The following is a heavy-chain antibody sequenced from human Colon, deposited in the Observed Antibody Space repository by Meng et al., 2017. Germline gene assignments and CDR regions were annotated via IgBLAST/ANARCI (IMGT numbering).Heavy chain of an antibody. D-gene: IGHD1-26*01. CDR2: INPSTGGT. V-gene: IGHV1-2*02. CDR3: ARDGRIVGATRGWLDP. CDR1: GYTFTNYY. J-gene: IGHJ5*02. Sequence: VQMVQSGAEGKKPGASVKVACRAAGYTFTNYYIYWVRQAPGQGPEWMGWINPSTGGTKYAQKFQGRVTMSSDTPITTAYMELNSLRSDDTAVYFCARDGRIVGATRGWLDPWGQGTLVTVSS.